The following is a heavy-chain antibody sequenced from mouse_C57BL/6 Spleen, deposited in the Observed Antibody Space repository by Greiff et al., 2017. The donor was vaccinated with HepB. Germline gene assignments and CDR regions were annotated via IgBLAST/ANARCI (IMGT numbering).Heavy chain of an antibody. J-gene: IGHJ2*01. D-gene: IGHD4-1*01. CDR2: ISDGGSYT. V-gene: IGHV5-4*01. CDR1: GFTFSSYA. Sequence: EVHLVESGGGLVKPGGSLKLSCAASGFTFSSYAMSWVRQTPEKRLEWVATISDGGSYTYYPDNVKGRFTISRDNAKNNLYLQMSHLKSEDTAMYYCARDPLTGTRFDYWGQGTTLTVSS. CDR3: ARDPLTGTRFDY.